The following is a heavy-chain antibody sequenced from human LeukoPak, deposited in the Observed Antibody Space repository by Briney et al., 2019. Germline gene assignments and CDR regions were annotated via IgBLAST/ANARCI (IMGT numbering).Heavy chain of an antibody. CDR2: IGTAGDP. CDR3: ARGSPSSWYFDY. D-gene: IGHD2-2*01. CDR1: GFTFSSYD. Sequence: PGGSLRLSCAASGFTFSSYDMHWVRQVTGKGLEWVSAIGTAGDPYYPGSVKGRFTISRENAKSSLYLQMNGLRAGDTAVYYCARGSPSSWYFDYWGQGTLVTVSS. J-gene: IGHJ4*02. V-gene: IGHV3-13*05.